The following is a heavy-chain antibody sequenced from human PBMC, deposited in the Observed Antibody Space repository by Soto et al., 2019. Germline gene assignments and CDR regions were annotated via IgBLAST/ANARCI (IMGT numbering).Heavy chain of an antibody. CDR2: INPSGGST. J-gene: IGHJ4*02. D-gene: IGHD6-19*01. CDR3: ARDSRPHSIAVAGTSDY. V-gene: IGHV1-46*01. Sequence: ASVKVSCKASGYTFPSYYIHWVRQAPGQRLEWMGIINPSGGSTSYAQKFQGRVTMTRDTSTSTVYMELSSLRSEDTAVYYCARDSRPHSIAVAGTSDYWGRGTLVTVSS. CDR1: GYTFPSYY.